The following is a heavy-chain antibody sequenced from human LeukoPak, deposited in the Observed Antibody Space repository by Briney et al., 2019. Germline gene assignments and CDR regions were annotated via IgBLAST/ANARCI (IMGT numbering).Heavy chain of an antibody. V-gene: IGHV4-34*01. CDR1: GGSFSGYY. D-gene: IGHD2-15*01. CDR3: ARVARAIDAFEI. J-gene: IGHJ3*02. CDR2: VNHSGST. Sequence: SETLSLTCAVYGGSFSGYYWSWIRQPPGKGLEWIGEVNHSGSTNYNPSLKSRVTISVDTSKNQCSLKLSSVTAADTAVYYCARVARAIDAFEIWGQGTMVTVSS.